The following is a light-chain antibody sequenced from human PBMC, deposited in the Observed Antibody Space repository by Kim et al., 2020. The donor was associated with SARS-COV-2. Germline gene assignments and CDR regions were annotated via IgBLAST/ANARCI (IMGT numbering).Light chain of an antibody. J-gene: IGKJ1*01. Sequence: ASTGDRVNISCRMSQGIRNYLAWYQKKPGKAPKLRIYAASTLQSGVPSRFSGSGSGTDFTLNIDCLQSDGFATYYCQQYYTFPWTFGQGTKVDIK. CDR2: AAS. CDR1: QGIRNY. CDR3: QQYYTFPWT. V-gene: IGKV1D-8*02.